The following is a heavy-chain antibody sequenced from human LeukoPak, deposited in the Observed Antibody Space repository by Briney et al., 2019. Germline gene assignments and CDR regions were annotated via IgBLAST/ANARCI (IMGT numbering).Heavy chain of an antibody. CDR3: ASPALVRGVINYYFDY. D-gene: IGHD3-10*01. Sequence: GESLRLSCAASGFTFSSYAMSWVRQAPGKGLEWVSAISGSGGSTYYADSVKGRFTISRDNSKNTLYLQMNSLRAEDTAVYYCASPALVRGVINYYFDYWGQGTLVTVSS. CDR2: ISGSGGST. CDR1: GFTFSSYA. V-gene: IGHV3-23*01. J-gene: IGHJ4*02.